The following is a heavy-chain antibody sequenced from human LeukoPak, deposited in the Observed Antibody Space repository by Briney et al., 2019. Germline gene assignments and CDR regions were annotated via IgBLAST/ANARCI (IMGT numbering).Heavy chain of an antibody. CDR1: GGSISSSSYY. Sequence: SETLSLTCTVSGGSISSSSYYWGWIRQPPGKGLEWIGSIYYSGSTYYNPSLKTRVTMSVDTSKNQFSLKLSSVTAADTAVYYCARGEGSYWGQGTLVTVSS. V-gene: IGHV4-39*07. CDR2: IYYSGST. D-gene: IGHD1-26*01. J-gene: IGHJ4*02. CDR3: ARGEGSY.